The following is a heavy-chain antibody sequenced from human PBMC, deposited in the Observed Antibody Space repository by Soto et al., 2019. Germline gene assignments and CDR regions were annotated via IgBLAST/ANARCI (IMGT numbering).Heavy chain of an antibody. Sequence: PSETLSLTCTVSGGSISSGGYYWSWIRQHPGKGLEWIGYIYYSGSTYYNPSLKSRVTISVDTSKNQFSLKLSSVTAADTAVYYCARGVVAAKYLSFPEFDDWGQGTLVTVSS. V-gene: IGHV4-31*03. CDR2: IYYSGST. J-gene: IGHJ4*02. CDR3: ARGVVAAKYLSFPEFDD. CDR1: GGSISSGGYY. D-gene: IGHD2-15*01.